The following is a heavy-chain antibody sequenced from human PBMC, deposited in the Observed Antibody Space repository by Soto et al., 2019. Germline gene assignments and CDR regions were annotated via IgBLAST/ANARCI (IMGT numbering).Heavy chain of an antibody. D-gene: IGHD3-22*01. CDR2: IYYSGST. CDR3: ARGGYSRFDP. Sequence: QVQLQESGPGLVKPSQTLSLTCPVSGGSISSGGYYWSWIRQHPGKGLEWIGYIYYSGSTYYKPSLKSRVTISVDTSKNQFALQRSSGTAADTAVYYCARGGYSRFDPWGQGTLVTVSS. V-gene: IGHV4-31*03. CDR1: GGSISSGGYY. J-gene: IGHJ5*02.